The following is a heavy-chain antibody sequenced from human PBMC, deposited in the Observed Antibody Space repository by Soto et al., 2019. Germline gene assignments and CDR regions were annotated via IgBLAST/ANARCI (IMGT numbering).Heavy chain of an antibody. D-gene: IGHD6-13*01. Sequence: GGSLRFSCAASGFTFSSYSMNWVRQAPGKGLEWVSSISSSSSYIYYADSVKGRFTISRDNAKNSLYLQMNSLRAEDTAVYYCARVGDSSSWYPCGMDVWGQGTTVTVSS. CDR3: ARVGDSSSWYPCGMDV. CDR2: ISSSSSYI. J-gene: IGHJ6*02. V-gene: IGHV3-21*01. CDR1: GFTFSSYS.